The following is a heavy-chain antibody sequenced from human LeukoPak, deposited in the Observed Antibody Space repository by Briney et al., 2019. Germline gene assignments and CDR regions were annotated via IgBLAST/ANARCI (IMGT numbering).Heavy chain of an antibody. V-gene: IGHV3-7*01. D-gene: IGHD3-16*02. J-gene: IGHJ4*02. CDR2: IKQDGSEK. CDR1: GFTFSSYW. CDR3: ARDLGMITFGGVIVSYALDY. Sequence: PGGSLRLSCAASGFTFSSYWMSWVRQAPGKGLEWVANIKQDGSEKYYVDSVKGRFTISRDNAKNSLYLQMNSLRAEDTAVYYCARDLGMITFGGVIVSYALDYWGQGTLVTVSS.